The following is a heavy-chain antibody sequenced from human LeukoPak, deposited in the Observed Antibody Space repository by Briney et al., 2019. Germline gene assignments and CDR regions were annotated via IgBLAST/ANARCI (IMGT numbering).Heavy chain of an antibody. CDR3: ARGLWFGELSWWFDP. D-gene: IGHD3-10*01. J-gene: IGHJ5*02. V-gene: IGHV4-59*08. CDR2: IYYSGST. Sequence: PSETLSLTCTVSGGSISSYYWGWIRQPPGKGLEWIGYIYYSGSTNYNPSLKSRVTISVDTSKNQFSLKLSSVTAADTAVYYCARGLWFGELSWWFDPWGQGTLVTVSS. CDR1: GGSISSYY.